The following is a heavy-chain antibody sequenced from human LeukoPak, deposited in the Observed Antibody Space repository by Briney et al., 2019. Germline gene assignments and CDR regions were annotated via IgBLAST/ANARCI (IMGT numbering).Heavy chain of an antibody. J-gene: IGHJ4*02. D-gene: IGHD3-10*01. V-gene: IGHV3-23*01. Sequence: GGSLRLSCAASGFTFSSYAMSWVRQAPGKGLEWVSAISGSGGSTYYADSVKGRFTISRDNSKNTLYLQMNSLRAEDTVVYYCAKKGLRGSGSYYIDYWGQGTLVTVSS. CDR1: GFTFSSYA. CDR2: ISGSGGST. CDR3: AKKGLRGSGSYYIDY.